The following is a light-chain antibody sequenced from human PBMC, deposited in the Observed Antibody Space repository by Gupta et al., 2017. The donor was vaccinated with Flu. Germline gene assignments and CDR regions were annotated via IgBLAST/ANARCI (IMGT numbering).Light chain of an antibody. J-gene: IGLJ2*01. CDR3: DSTDSSGNHRYVV. CDR2: EDS. CDR1: ALPKKY. V-gene: IGLV3-10*01. Sequence: SSALPQPPSVSVSPGQTARITCSGDALPKKYAYWYQQKSGQAPVLVIYEDSKRPSGIPERFSGASSGTMATLTISGAQVEDEADYYCDSTDSSGNHRYVVFGGGTKLTV.